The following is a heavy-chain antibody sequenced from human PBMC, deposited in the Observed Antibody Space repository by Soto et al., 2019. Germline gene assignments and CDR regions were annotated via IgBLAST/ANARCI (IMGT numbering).Heavy chain of an antibody. CDR3: AKAISDYYAPFDF. J-gene: IGHJ4*02. CDR2: ISSNGRYT. D-gene: IGHD3-22*01. CDR1: GFTFIAHA. Sequence: GGSLRLSCAASGFTFIAHAMTWVRQAPGKGLEWVSSISSNGRYTFYADSVQGRFTVSRDNSNVLYLQMNSLRAEDTAVYYCAKAISDYYAPFDFWGQGT. V-gene: IGHV3-23*01.